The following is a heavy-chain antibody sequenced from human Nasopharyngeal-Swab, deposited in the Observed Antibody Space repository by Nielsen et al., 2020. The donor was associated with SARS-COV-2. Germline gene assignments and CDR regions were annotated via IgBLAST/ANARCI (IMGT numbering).Heavy chain of an antibody. CDR2: ISYDGTSK. J-gene: IGHJ1*01. CDR1: GFTFSHYA. V-gene: IGHV3-30-3*01. D-gene: IGHD6-19*01. CDR3: VRAERARPGLVGGAEFFQH. Sequence: GESLKISCVTSGFTFSHYAIHWVRQAPGKGLEWLAVISYDGTSKQYADSVRGRFSLSRDNSKNTLSLQMNSLTSGDTAIYYCVRAERARPGLVGGAEFFQHWGQGTLVTVSS.